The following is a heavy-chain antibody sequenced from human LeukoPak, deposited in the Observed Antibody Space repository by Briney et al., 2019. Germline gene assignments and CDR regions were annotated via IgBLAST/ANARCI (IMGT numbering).Heavy chain of an antibody. Sequence: SETLSLTCTVSGGSTSSYYWSWIRQPPGKGLEWIGYISYSGSTDYNPSLKSRVTISVDTSKNQVSLKLSSVTAADTAVYYCAKHRERPGNNWFDPWGQGNLVTVSS. CDR1: GGSTSSYY. J-gene: IGHJ5*02. D-gene: IGHD1-26*01. CDR3: AKHRERPGNNWFDP. V-gene: IGHV4-59*08. CDR2: ISYSGST.